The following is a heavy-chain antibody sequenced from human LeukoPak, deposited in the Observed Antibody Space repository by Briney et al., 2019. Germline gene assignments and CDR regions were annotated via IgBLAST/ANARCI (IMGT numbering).Heavy chain of an antibody. Sequence: SETLSLTCTVSGDSISSSNFYWGWIRQPPGEGLEWIGSVFYSGSTYYNPSLKSRVTISVDTSKNQFSLKLSSVTAADTAVYYCARLVPGSRTYYTAAHWGQGTLVTVSS. CDR3: ARLVPGSRTYYTAAH. J-gene: IGHJ4*02. CDR1: GDSISSSNFY. CDR2: VFYSGST. V-gene: IGHV4-39*01. D-gene: IGHD3-10*01.